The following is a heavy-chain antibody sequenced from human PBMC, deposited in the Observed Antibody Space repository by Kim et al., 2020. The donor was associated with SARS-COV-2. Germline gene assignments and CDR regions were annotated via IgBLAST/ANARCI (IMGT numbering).Heavy chain of an antibody. J-gene: IGHJ3*01. D-gene: IGHD3-10*01. CDR2: ISSDGRTT. CDR3: AREGYYGSGNYPRF. V-gene: IGHV3-30*04. Sequence: GGSLRLSCAASGFTFNEYTMYWVRQAPGKGLEWVALISSDGRTTSSADSMKGRSTISRDNSKNTLYLQMSSLRTDDSAVYFCAREGYYGSGNYPRFWGQGTMVTVSS. CDR1: GFTFNEYT.